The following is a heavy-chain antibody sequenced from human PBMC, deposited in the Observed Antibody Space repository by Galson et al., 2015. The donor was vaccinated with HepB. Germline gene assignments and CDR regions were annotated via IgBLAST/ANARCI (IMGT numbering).Heavy chain of an antibody. Sequence: SLRLSCAASGFTFSSYAMHWVRQAPGKGLEWVAVISYDGSNKYYADSVKGRFTISRDNSKNTLYLQMNSLRAEDTAVYYCARDHSKRKKYYDFWSGYYSLGWFDPWGQGTLVTVSS. CDR3: ARDHSKRKKYYDFWSGYYSLGWFDP. J-gene: IGHJ5*02. CDR2: ISYDGSNK. D-gene: IGHD3-3*01. V-gene: IGHV3-30-3*01. CDR1: GFTFSSYA.